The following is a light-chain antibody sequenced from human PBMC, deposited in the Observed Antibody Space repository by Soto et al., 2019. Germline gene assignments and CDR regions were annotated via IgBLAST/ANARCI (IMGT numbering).Light chain of an antibody. J-gene: IGLJ1*01. CDR1: SSDVGGSDY. CDR2: DVS. CDR3: ISHVGHSNV. V-gene: IGLV2-8*01. Sequence: QYALTQPPSASGSPGQSVTISCTGNSSDVGGSDYVSWYQHHPGKAPKLMIYDVSKRPSGVPDRFSGSKSGNMASLTVSGLQADDEADYYCISHVGHSNVFGTGTKLTVL.